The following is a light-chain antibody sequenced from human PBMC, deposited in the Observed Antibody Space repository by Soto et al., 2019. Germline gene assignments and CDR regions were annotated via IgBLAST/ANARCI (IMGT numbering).Light chain of an antibody. CDR3: QQYNRWPFT. J-gene: IGKJ3*01. CDR2: GAS. V-gene: IGKV3-15*01. CDR1: QSVSSN. Sequence: EIVMTQSPATLSVSPGERATLSCRASQSVSSNLAGYQQKPGQAPRLLTYGASTRATGITARFSGSGSGTEFTLTISSLQSEDFAVYYCQQYNRWPFTFGPGTRVDI.